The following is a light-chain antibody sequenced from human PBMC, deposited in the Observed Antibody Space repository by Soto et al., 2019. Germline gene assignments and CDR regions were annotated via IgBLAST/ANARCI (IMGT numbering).Light chain of an antibody. J-gene: IGKJ1*01. CDR2: AAS. Sequence: DIQMTQSAPSLSASVGDRVTITCVASQGISNYLAWYQQKPGELPKLVIYAASILQTGVPSRFSGSGSGTDFSLTISSLQPEDVATYFCQKYNSPPRTFGQGTKVDIK. V-gene: IGKV1-27*01. CDR3: QKYNSPPRT. CDR1: QGISNY.